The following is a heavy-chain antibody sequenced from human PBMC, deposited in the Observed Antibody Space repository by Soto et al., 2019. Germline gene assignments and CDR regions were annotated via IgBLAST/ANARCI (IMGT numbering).Heavy chain of an antibody. V-gene: IGHV4-34*01. CDR1: GGSFSGYY. CDR3: ARSVAGTIDY. D-gene: IGHD6-19*01. J-gene: IGHJ4*02. CDR2: INHSGST. Sequence: PSETLSLTCAVYGGSFSGYYWSWIRQPPGKGLEWIGEINHSGSTNYNPSLESRVTISVDTSKNQFSLKLSSVTAADTAVYYCARSVAGTIDYWGQGTLVTVSS.